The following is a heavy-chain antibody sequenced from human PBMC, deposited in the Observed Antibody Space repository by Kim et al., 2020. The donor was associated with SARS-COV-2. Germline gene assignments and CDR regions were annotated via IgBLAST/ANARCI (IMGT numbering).Heavy chain of an antibody. V-gene: IGHV1-69*01. CDR3: AKVSGPGIWYFDL. D-gene: IGHD6-19*01. J-gene: IGHJ2*01. Sequence: YAQKFQGRVTISADECTSTAYMERSSLRSEDTAVYYCAKVSGPGIWYFDLWGRGTLVTVSS.